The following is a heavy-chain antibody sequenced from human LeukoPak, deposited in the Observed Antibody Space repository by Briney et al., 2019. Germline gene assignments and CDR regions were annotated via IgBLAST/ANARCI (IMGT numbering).Heavy chain of an antibody. D-gene: IGHD3-3*01. CDR2: IYSSGSA. CDR3: QSRYLEWLLEY. Sequence: SETLSLTCTVSGGSINSNNYYWGWIRQPPGTGLEWIGSIYSSGSAYYNPSLKSRVTISVDTSKNQFSLRLSSVTAADTAVYYCQSRYLEWLLEYWGQGTLVTVSS. CDR1: GGSINSNNYY. V-gene: IGHV4-39*01. J-gene: IGHJ4*02.